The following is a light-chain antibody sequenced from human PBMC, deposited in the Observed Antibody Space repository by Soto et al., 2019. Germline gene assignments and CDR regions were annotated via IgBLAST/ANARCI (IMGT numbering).Light chain of an antibody. Sequence: DIQMTQSPSTLSGSVGDRVTITCRASQTISSWLAWYQQKPGKAPKLLIYKSSTLKSGVPSRFSGSVSCTEFTLTISSLQPDDFATYYCQHYNSYSEAFGQGTKVDIK. V-gene: IGKV1-5*03. CDR2: KSS. CDR3: QHYNSYSEA. J-gene: IGKJ1*01. CDR1: QTISSW.